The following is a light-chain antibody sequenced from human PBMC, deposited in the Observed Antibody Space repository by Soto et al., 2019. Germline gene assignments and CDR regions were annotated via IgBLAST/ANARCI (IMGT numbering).Light chain of an antibody. CDR2: GAS. J-gene: IGKJ4*01. V-gene: IGKV3-20*01. CDR1: QSVSSSY. Sequence: EIVLKQSPGTLSLSPGERATLSCRASQSVSSSYLAWYQQKPGQAPRLLIYGASSRATGIPDRFSGSGSGTDFTLTISRLEPADFAVYYCQQYGSSPHTFGGGTKVEIK. CDR3: QQYGSSPHT.